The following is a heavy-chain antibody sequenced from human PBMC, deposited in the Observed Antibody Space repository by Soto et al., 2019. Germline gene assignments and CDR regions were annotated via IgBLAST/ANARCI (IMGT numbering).Heavy chain of an antibody. Sequence: GASVKVSCKASGYTFTSYYMHWVRQAPGQGLEWMGIINPSGGSTSYAQKFQGRVTMTRDTSTSTVYMELSSLRSEDTAVYYCARDLPSELGNYYYGMDVWGQGTTVTVSS. D-gene: IGHD7-27*01. V-gene: IGHV1-46*01. J-gene: IGHJ6*02. CDR2: INPSGGST. CDR1: GYTFTSYY. CDR3: ARDLPSELGNYYYGMDV.